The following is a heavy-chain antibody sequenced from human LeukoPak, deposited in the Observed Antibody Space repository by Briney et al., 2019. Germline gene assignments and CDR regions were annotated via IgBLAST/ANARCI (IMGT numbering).Heavy chain of an antibody. CDR2: INTDNGGT. V-gene: IGHV1-3*04. CDR3: ARDSFGTSRPSDY. D-gene: IGHD2-2*01. J-gene: IGHJ4*02. Sequence: ASVKVSCKASGYTFTRYTVHWVRQAPGQRLEWMGWINTDNGGTKYSQKFQGRLTITRDTSASTAYMELSSLRSEDTAIYFCARDSFGTSRPSDYWGQGTLVTVSA. CDR1: GYTFTRYT.